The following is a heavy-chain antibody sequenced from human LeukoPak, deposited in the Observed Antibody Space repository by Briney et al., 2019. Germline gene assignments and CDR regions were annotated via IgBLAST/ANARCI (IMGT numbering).Heavy chain of an antibody. J-gene: IGHJ1*01. D-gene: IGHD3-22*01. CDR2: IKTDGSEK. CDR3: ATYSSLNRREFQY. CDR1: GFTFSNYW. Sequence: GGSLRLSCAASGFTFSNYWMGWVRQAPGKGLQWVANIKTDGSEKYYVGSVKGRFTISRDNAKNSLYLQMNSLRAEDTAMYYCATYSSLNRREFQYWGQGTLLTVSS. V-gene: IGHV3-7*01.